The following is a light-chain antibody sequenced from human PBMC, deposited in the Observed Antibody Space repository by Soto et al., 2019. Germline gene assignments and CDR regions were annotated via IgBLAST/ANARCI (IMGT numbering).Light chain of an antibody. Sequence: DLQMTQCPSTLSASVGARVTITCRASQSISHFLAWYQQKQGKVPKLLIYDASNLGSGVPSRFSGSGSGTDLTITISSLQPEDVETYYCQQSYSTPWTFGQGTKVDIK. V-gene: IGKV1-39*01. CDR2: DAS. CDR1: QSISHF. J-gene: IGKJ1*01. CDR3: QQSYSTPWT.